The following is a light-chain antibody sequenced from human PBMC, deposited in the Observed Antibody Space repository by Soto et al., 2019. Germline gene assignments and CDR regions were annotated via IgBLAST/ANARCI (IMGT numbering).Light chain of an antibody. J-gene: IGLJ1*01. CDR3: ASYAGSNNV. V-gene: IGLV2-8*01. Sequence: QSAPTQPPSASGSPGQSVTISCSGTSSDVGGYNYVSWYQQLPGKAPKLMIYEVNKRPSGVPDRFSGSKSGNTASLTVSGLQADDEADYYCASYAGSNNVFGTGTKLTVL. CDR1: SSDVGGYNY. CDR2: EVN.